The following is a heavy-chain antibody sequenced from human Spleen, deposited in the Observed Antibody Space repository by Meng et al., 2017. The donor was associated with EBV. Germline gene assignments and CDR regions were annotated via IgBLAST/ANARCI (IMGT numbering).Heavy chain of an antibody. CDR3: ARPFPSWQSPRLDPVGA. CDR2: IYYSGSI. J-gene: IGHJ4*02. CDR1: GDSINKNSHY. V-gene: IGHV4-39*01. Sequence: QLPLQESGPGLVKPSETLSLPRSFPGDSINKNSHYWGWFRQPPGKGLEWIGSIYYSGSIYLNPSLKSRVTIPVDMSKNQFSLRLTSVTAADTAVYYCARPFPSWQSPRLDPVGAWGQGTLGIVSS. D-gene: IGHD6-19*01.